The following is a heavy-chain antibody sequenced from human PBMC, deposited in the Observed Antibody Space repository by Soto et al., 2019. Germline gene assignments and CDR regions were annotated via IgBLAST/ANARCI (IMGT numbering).Heavy chain of an antibody. V-gene: IGHV1-18*04. CDR2: IRAYNGYT. J-gene: IGHJ4*02. D-gene: IGHD6-19*01. Sequence: QVQLVQSGAEVQKPGASVKVSCKASGYTXXSYGFSWVRQAPGQGLEWMGWIRAYNGYTNYAQKFQGRVTITTDTSTSTAYMELRSLISDDTAVYYCARASDGYRSGWYVGYFDYWGQGTLVTVSS. CDR1: GYTXXSYG. CDR3: ARASDGYRSGWYVGYFDY.